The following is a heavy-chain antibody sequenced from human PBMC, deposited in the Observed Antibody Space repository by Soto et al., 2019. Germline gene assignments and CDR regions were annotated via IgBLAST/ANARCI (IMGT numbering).Heavy chain of an antibody. CDR1: GFTFSSYG. Sequence: ESGGGVVQPGRSLRLSCAASGFTFSSYGMHWVRQAPGKGLEWVAVIWYDGSNKYYADSVKGRFTISRDNSKNTLYLQMNSLRAEDTAVYYCARDGVDSSSWYRYFDYWGQGTLVTVSS. V-gene: IGHV3-33*01. CDR3: ARDGVDSSSWYRYFDY. D-gene: IGHD6-13*01. CDR2: IWYDGSNK. J-gene: IGHJ4*02.